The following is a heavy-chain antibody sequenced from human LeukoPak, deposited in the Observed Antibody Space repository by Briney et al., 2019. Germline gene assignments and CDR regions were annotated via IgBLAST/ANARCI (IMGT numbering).Heavy chain of an antibody. CDR1: GFTFTNYA. CDR2: ISPGGST. Sequence: GGSLRLPCAASGFTFTNYAMSWVGQAPGRGLEWVSNISPGGSTSYADSVKGRFTISRDNYKNTMYLQMNSLRAEDTAVYYCAKRSGSGGPFDYWGQGILVTVSS. D-gene: IGHD3-10*01. V-gene: IGHV3-23*01. CDR3: AKRSGSGGPFDY. J-gene: IGHJ4*02.